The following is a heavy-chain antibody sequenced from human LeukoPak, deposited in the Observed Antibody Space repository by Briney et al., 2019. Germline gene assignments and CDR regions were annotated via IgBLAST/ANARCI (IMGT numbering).Heavy chain of an antibody. CDR1: GFNFRDYG. CDR2: ISSSSSYI. J-gene: IGHJ4*02. CDR3: TRDEDFYSSSSDY. V-gene: IGHV3-21*01. D-gene: IGHD6-6*01. Sequence: GGSLRLSCATSGFNFRDYGMHWVRQAPGKGLEWVSFISSSSSYIYYADSVKGRFTISRDNAKNSLYLQMNSLRAEDTAVYYCTRDEDFYSSSSDYWGQGTLVTVSS.